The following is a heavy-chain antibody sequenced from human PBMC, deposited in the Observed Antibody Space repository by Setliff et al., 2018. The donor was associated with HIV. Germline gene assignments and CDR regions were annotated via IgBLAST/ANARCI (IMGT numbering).Heavy chain of an antibody. CDR1: GYTFTRYY. J-gene: IGHJ5*02. V-gene: IGHV1-2*06. CDR2: INPKSGVA. CDR3: ARAHFLVAMTRNWFDP. Sequence: ASVKVSCKASGYTFTRYYIHWVRQAPGQGLEWIGRINPKSGVADYLKKFQGRVTMTTDTSTNTAHMELIRPRFGDTAVYYCARAHFLVAMTRNWFDPWGQGTLVTVSS. D-gene: IGHD5-12*01.